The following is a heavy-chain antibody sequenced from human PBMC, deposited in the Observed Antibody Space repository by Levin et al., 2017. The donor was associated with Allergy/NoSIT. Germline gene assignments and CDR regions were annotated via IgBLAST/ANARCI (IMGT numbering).Heavy chain of an antibody. CDR2: ISHDGSSK. CDR1: GFTFSSYT. V-gene: IGHV3-30-3*01. CDR3: ARDRGVKQWEYYFDF. D-gene: IGHD3-10*01. Sequence: GGSLRLSCAASGFTFSSYTMHWVRKAPGKGLEWMAVISHDGSSKYYADSLKGRFTISRDNSKNTLHLQMNSLSSEDTAVYYCARDRGVKQWEYYFDFWGQGTLVTVSS. J-gene: IGHJ4*02.